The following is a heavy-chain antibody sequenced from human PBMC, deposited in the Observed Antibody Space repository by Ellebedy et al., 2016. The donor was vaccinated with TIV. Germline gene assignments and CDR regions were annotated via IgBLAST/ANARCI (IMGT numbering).Heavy chain of an antibody. J-gene: IGHJ4*02. V-gene: IGHV3-64D*09. D-gene: IGHD6-19*01. CDR3: VKVIATSGWPYYFHY. Sequence: PGGSLRLSCSGSGFTFSTYAMHWVRQDADSVKGRFTISRDNSQNSLYLQMSSLRAEDTAVYYCVKVIATSGWPYYFHYWGQGTLVTVSS. CDR1: GFTFSTYA.